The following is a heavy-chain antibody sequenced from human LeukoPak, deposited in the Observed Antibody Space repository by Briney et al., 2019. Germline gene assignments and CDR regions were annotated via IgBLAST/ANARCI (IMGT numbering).Heavy chain of an antibody. V-gene: IGHV3-48*03. CDR1: GFTFSSYE. D-gene: IGHD6-19*01. J-gene: IGHJ4*02. Sequence: GGSLRLSCAASGFTFSSYEMNWVRQAPGKGLEWVSYISSSGSTIYYADSVKGRFTISRDNAKNSLYLQMNSLRAEDTAAYYCAREGSYSSGFDYWGQGTLVTVSS. CDR3: AREGSYSSGFDY. CDR2: ISSSGSTI.